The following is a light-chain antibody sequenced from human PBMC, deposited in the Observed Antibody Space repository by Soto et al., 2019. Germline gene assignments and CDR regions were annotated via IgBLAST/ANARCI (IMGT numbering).Light chain of an antibody. CDR1: LTINSF. J-gene: IGKJ5*01. Sequence: DIQMTQSPSSLPASIGDRVTITCRASLTINSFSNCYQHKPWKAPNLQIYAATSFQRGVPSRFSGSGSGTDLPLTISSLQPEDFATYYCQQSYSTPITFRQPTRLEI. CDR2: AAT. V-gene: IGKV1-39*01. CDR3: QQSYSTPIT.